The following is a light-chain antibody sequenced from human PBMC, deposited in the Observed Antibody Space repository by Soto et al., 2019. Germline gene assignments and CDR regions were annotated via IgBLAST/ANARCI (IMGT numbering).Light chain of an antibody. Sequence: EIVFTQSPATLSVSPGERATLSCRASQSVRSNLAWYQQKPGQAPRLLIFDASTRATNIPARFSGSGSGTEFTLTISSLQSEDFAVYYCQQYSNWPPLTFGGGTKVEIK. CDR1: QSVRSN. CDR3: QQYSNWPPLT. J-gene: IGKJ4*01. CDR2: DAS. V-gene: IGKV3-15*01.